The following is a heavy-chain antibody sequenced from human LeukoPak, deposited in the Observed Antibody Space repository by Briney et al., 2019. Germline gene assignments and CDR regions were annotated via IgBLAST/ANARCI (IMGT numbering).Heavy chain of an antibody. Sequence: GGSLRLSCVASGFTFSTYWIHWVRQAPGKGLVWVSRITNDESSANYAVSVNGRFIISRDNAKSTVYLQMNSLTAEDTAVYYCARDRAYYGSGSGTRKFDPWGQGTLVTVSS. V-gene: IGHV3-74*01. CDR2: ITNDESSA. J-gene: IGHJ5*02. CDR1: GFTFSTYW. D-gene: IGHD3-10*01. CDR3: ARDRAYYGSGSGTRKFDP.